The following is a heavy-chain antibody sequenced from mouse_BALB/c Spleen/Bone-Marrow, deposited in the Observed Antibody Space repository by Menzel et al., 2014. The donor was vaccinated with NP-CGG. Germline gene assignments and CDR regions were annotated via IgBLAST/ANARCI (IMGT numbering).Heavy chain of an antibody. V-gene: IGHV1S81*02. CDR1: GYTFTSYY. CDR2: INPSNGGT. D-gene: IGHD2-14*01. Sequence: VQLQQSGAELVKPGASVKLSCKASGYTFTSYYMYWVKQRPGQGLEWIGEINPSNGGTNFNEKFKSKATLTVDKSSSTAYMQLNSLTSEDSAVYYCTRGRVRDFDYWGQGTTLTVSS. CDR3: TRGRVRDFDY. J-gene: IGHJ2*01.